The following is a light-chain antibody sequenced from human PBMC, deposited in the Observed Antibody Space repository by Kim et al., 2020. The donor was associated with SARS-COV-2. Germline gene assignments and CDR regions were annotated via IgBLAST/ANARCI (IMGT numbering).Light chain of an antibody. Sequence: SLSPGERATLSCRASQSVSSYLAWYQQKPGQAPRLLIYDACNRATGIPARFSGSGSGTDFTLTISSLEPEDFAVYYCQQRSNWWTFGQGTKVDIK. CDR1: QSVSSY. CDR3: QQRSNWWT. V-gene: IGKV3-11*01. CDR2: DAC. J-gene: IGKJ1*01.